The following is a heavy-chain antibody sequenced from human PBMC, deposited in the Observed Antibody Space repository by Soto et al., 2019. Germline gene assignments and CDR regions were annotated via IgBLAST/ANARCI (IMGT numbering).Heavy chain of an antibody. CDR1: GFTFSNAW. CDR3: TTDLSTIAVALEFDY. CDR2: IKSKTDGGTT. D-gene: IGHD6-19*01. J-gene: IGHJ4*02. V-gene: IGHV3-15*01. Sequence: GGSLRLSCAASGFTFSNAWMSWVRQAPGKGLEWVGRIKSKTDGGTTDYAAPVKGRFTISRDDSKNTLYLQMNSLKTEDTAVYYCTTDLSTIAVALEFDYWGQGTLVTVSS.